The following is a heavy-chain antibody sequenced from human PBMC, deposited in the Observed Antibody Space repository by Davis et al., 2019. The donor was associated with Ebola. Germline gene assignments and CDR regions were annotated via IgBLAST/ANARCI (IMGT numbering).Heavy chain of an antibody. CDR1: GYTFTSYG. Sequence: ASVKVSCKASGYTFTSYGISWVRQAPGQGLEWMGWISAYNGNTNYAQKLQGRVTMTTDTSTSTAYMELRSLRSDDTAVYYCARDGGRGSAAAGTCLDYWGQGTLVTVSS. V-gene: IGHV1-18*01. J-gene: IGHJ4*02. CDR3: ARDGGRGSAAAGTCLDY. D-gene: IGHD6-13*01. CDR2: ISAYNGNT.